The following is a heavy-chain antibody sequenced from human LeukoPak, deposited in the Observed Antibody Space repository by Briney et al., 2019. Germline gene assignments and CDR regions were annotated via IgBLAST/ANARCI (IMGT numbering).Heavy chain of an antibody. CDR3: ASLPFPVSHFDY. Sequence: SETLSFTCTVSGGSISSYYWSWIRQPPGKGLEWIGYIYYSGSTNYNPSLKSRVTISVDTSKNQFSLKLSSVTAADTAVYYCASLPFPVSHFDYWGQGTLVTVSS. D-gene: IGHD3-16*02. CDR2: IYYSGST. CDR1: GGSISSYY. V-gene: IGHV4-59*01. J-gene: IGHJ4*02.